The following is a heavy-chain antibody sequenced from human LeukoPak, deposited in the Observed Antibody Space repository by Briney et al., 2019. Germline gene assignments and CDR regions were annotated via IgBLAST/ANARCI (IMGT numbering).Heavy chain of an antibody. CDR2: ISSSGNTI. J-gene: IGHJ4*02. D-gene: IGHD2-15*01. CDR3: AKDLDYSTYGYYLDY. V-gene: IGHV3-48*03. CDR1: GFTFSNYV. Sequence: PGGPLRLSCAASGFTFSNYVMNWAPQAPGKGLEWGSFISSSGNTIYYADTGKGRFVVSRDNSRNPLYLQMNGLRADESAVYYCAKDLDYSTYGYYLDYWGQGTMVTVSS.